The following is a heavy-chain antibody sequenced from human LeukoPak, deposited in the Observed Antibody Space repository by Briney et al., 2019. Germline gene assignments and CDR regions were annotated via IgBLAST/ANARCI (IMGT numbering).Heavy chain of an antibody. CDR3: ARVVSNPPGYYYGMDV. D-gene: IGHD4-11*01. V-gene: IGHV4-34*01. J-gene: IGHJ6*02. CDR1: GGSFSGYY. Sequence: PSETLSLTCAVYGGSFSGYYWSWIRQPPGKGLEWIGEINHSGSTNYNPSLKSRVTISVDTSKNQFSLKLSSVTAADTAVYYCARVVSNPPGYYYGMDVWGQGTTVTVSS. CDR2: INHSGST.